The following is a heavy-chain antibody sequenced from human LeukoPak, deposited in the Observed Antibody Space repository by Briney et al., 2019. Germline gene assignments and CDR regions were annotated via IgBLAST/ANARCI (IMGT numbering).Heavy chain of an antibody. J-gene: IGHJ6*02. CDR3: ARDPGSSWYNGAYYYYGMDV. D-gene: IGHD6-13*01. Sequence: GGSLRLSCAASGFTFSSYSMNWVRQAPGKGLEWVSFISSSSSYIYYADSVKGRFTISRDNAKNSLYLQMNSLRAEDTAVYYCARDPGSSWYNGAYYYYGMDVWGQGTTVNVSS. V-gene: IGHV3-21*01. CDR2: ISSSSSYI. CDR1: GFTFSSYS.